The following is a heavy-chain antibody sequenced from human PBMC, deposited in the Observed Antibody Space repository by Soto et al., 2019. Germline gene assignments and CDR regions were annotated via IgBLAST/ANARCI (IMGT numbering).Heavy chain of an antibody. V-gene: IGHV3-30*18. CDR2: ISYDGSNQ. CDR3: AKDQASGQGSFDS. Sequence: GGSLRPSCAASGFTFNIYGMHWVRQAPDKGLEWVALISYDGSNQYYADSVKGRFTISRDNSKNTLFLQMNSLRADDTAVYYCAKDQASGQGSFDSWGQGTLVTAPQ. J-gene: IGHJ4*02. CDR1: GFTFNIYG.